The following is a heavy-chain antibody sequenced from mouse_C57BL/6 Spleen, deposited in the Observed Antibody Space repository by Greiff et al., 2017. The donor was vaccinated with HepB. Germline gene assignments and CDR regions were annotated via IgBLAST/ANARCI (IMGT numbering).Heavy chain of an antibody. Sequence: VQLQQSGPELVKPGASVKISCKASGYTFTDYYMNWVKQSHGKSLEWIGDINPNNGGTSYNQKFKGKATLTVDKSSSTAYMELRSLTSEDSAVYYCGRWLLLWYFDVWGTGTTVTVSS. CDR1: GYTFTDYY. CDR2: INPNNGGT. CDR3: GRWLLLWYFDV. D-gene: IGHD2-3*01. V-gene: IGHV1-26*01. J-gene: IGHJ1*03.